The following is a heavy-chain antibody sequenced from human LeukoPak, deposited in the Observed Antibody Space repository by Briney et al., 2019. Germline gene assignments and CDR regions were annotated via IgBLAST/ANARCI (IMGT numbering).Heavy chain of an antibody. CDR2: IYTSGST. CDR3: ARGNTVAGTPFDY. D-gene: IGHD6-19*01. Sequence: PSQTLSLTCTVSGGSISSGSYYWSWIRQPAGKGLEWIGRIYTSGSTNYNPSLKSRVTISVDTSKNQFSLKLSSVTAADTAVYYCARGNTVAGTPFDYWGQGTLVTVSS. CDR1: GGSISSGSYY. J-gene: IGHJ4*02. V-gene: IGHV4-61*02.